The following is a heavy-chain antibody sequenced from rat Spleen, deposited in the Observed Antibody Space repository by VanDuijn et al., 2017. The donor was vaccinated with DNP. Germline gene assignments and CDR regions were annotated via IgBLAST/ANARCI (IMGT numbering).Heavy chain of an antibody. CDR3: AGLRAYPY. CDR1: GFSLTDYS. Sequence: QVQLKESGPGLVQPSQTLSLTCTVSGFSLTDYSVHWVRQSPGKGLEWMGRMRYNGDTSYNSALKSRLSISRDTSKSQVFLTMNSLQTDDTAVYYCAGLRAYPYWGQGVMVTVSS. V-gene: IGHV2S30*01. D-gene: IGHD1-11*01. CDR2: MRYNGDT. J-gene: IGHJ2*01.